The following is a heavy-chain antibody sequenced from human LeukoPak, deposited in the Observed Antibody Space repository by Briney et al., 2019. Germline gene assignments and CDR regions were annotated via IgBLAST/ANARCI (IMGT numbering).Heavy chain of an antibody. CDR3: AREEYGDYVGY. D-gene: IGHD4-17*01. V-gene: IGHV4-59*01. J-gene: IGHJ4*02. CDR2: VYYSGTT. Sequence: PSETLSLTCTVSGGSISSYSWSWIRQPPGKRLEWIGYVYYSGTTNYNPSLRGRVTISVDTSKNQFSLKLNSVTAADTAVYYCAREEYGDYVGYWGQGTLVTVAS. CDR1: GGSISSYS.